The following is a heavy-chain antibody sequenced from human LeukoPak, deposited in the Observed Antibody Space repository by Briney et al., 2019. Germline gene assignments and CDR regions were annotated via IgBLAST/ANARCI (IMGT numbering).Heavy chain of an antibody. CDR3: ARDRIGLHYFDY. CDR1: GGSISSSSYY. J-gene: IGHJ4*02. V-gene: IGHV4-39*02. CDR2: IYYSGST. Sequence: SETLSLTCTVSGGSISSSSYYWGWIRQPPGKGLEWIGSIYYSGSTYYNPSLKSRVTISVDTSKNQFSLKLSSVTAADTAVYYCARDRIGLHYFDYWGQGTLVTVSS.